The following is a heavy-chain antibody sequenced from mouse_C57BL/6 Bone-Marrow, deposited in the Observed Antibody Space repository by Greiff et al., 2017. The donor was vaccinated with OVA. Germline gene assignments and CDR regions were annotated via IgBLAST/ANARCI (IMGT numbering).Heavy chain of an antibody. CDR3: ARRANWDEGAMDY. Sequence: VQLQQPGAELVRPGTSVKVSCKASGYAFTNYLIEWVKQRPGQGLEWIGVINPGSGGTNYNEEFKGKATLTADKSSSTAYMQLSSLTSEDSAVYFCARRANWDEGAMDYWGQGTSVTVSS. V-gene: IGHV1-54*01. CDR2: INPGSGGT. J-gene: IGHJ4*01. CDR1: GYAFTNYL. D-gene: IGHD4-1*01.